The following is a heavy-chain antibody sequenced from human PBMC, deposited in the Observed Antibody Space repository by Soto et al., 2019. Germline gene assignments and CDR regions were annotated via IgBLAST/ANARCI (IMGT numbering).Heavy chain of an antibody. CDR2: IRGNGVNT. D-gene: IGHD2-15*01. CDR3: AKDSRSSLYYYYGLDV. V-gene: IGHV3-23*01. J-gene: IGHJ6*02. Sequence: PVGSLRLSCAASGFPVSNYAVVWARQAPGKGLQWVSGIRGNGVNTYYADSVEGRFTISRDNSKNTLFLQLNSLRAEDTAVYYCAKDSRSSLYYYYGLDVWGQGTTVTVSS. CDR1: GFPVSNYA.